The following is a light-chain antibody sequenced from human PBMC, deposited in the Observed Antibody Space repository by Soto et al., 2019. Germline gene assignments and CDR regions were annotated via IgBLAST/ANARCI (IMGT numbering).Light chain of an antibody. CDR1: QSISNY. V-gene: IGKV3-11*01. J-gene: IGKJ1*01. CDR2: DAS. CDR3: QLRSNWPPTWT. Sequence: EIVLTQSPATLSLSPGERATLSCRASQSISNYLAWYQHKPGQAPRLLIYDASSRATGIPARFSGSGSGTDFTLTSSCLEPEDFAVYFCQLRSNWPPTWTFGQGTNVEIK.